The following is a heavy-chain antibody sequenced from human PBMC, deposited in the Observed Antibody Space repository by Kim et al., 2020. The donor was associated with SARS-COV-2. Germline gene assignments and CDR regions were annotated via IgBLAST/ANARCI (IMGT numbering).Heavy chain of an antibody. V-gene: IGHV1-18*01. Sequence: ASVKVSCKASGYTFTSYGISWVRQAPGQGLEWMGWISAYNGNTNYLQKLQGRVTMTTDTSTSTAYMELRSLRSDDTAVYYCARAPDYDILTGYYNVRGMDVWGQGTTVTVSS. CDR1: GYTFTSYG. CDR2: ISAYNGNT. D-gene: IGHD3-9*01. J-gene: IGHJ6*02. CDR3: ARAPDYDILTGYYNVRGMDV.